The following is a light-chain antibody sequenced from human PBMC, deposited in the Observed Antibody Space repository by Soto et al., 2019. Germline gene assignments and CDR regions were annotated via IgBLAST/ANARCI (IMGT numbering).Light chain of an antibody. CDR2: GAS. J-gene: IGKJ1*01. Sequence: EIVLTQSPGTLSLSPGERATLSCRASQRVSSSYLAWYQQKPGQAPRLLIYGASSSATGIPDRFSGSGSGTDFTLTVSRLEPEDFAVYYCQQYGSSPRTFGQGTKVEI. CDR3: QQYGSSPRT. CDR1: QRVSSSY. V-gene: IGKV3-20*01.